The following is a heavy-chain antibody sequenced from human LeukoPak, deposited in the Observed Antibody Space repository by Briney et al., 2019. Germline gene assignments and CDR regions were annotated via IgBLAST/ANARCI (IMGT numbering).Heavy chain of an antibody. CDR3: ARREPPDY. J-gene: IGHJ4*02. Sequence: SETLSLTCAVYGGSFSGYYWSWIRQPPGKGLEWIGEINHSGSTNYNPSLKSRVTISVDTSKNQFSLKLSSVTAVDTAVYYCARREPPDYWGQGTLVTVSS. V-gene: IGHV4-34*01. CDR1: GGSFSGYY. D-gene: IGHD1-26*01. CDR2: INHSGST.